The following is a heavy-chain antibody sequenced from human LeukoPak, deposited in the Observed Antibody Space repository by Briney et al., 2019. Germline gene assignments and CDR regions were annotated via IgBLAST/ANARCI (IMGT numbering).Heavy chain of an antibody. D-gene: IGHD1-26*01. CDR3: ARQSYSYSGSYSVDAFDI. CDR1: GYSFTSYW. CDR2: IYPGDSDT. V-gene: IGHV5-51*01. J-gene: IGHJ3*02. Sequence: ASVKVSCKGSGYSFTSYWIGWVRQMPGKGLEWMGIIYPGDSDTRYSPSFQGQVTISADKSISTAYLQWSSLKASDTAMYYCARQSYSYSGSYSVDAFDIWGQGTMVTVSS.